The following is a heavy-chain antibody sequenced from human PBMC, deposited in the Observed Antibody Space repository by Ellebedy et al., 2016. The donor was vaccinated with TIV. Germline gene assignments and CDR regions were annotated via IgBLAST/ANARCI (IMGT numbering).Heavy chain of an antibody. D-gene: IGHD1-26*01. CDR1: GYSFTSYW. CDR2: ISPGDSDT. CDR3: ARLSGSYPWGPREDAFDI. J-gene: IGHJ3*02. Sequence: GESLKISCKGSGYSFTSYWIGWVRQMPGKGLEWMGIISPGDSDTRYSPSFQGQVTISADKSISTAYLQWSSLKASDTAMYYCARLSGSYPWGPREDAFDIWGQGTMVTVSS. V-gene: IGHV5-51*01.